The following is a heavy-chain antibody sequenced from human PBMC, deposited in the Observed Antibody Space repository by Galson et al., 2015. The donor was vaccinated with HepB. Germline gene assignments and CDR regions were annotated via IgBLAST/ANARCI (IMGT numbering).Heavy chain of an antibody. J-gene: IGHJ3*02. CDR1: GFTFSSYW. CDR2: INSDGSST. V-gene: IGHV3-74*01. D-gene: IGHD2/OR15-2a*01. Sequence: LRLSCAASGFTFSSYWMHWVRQAPGKGLVWVSRINSDGSSTSYADSVKGRFTISRDNAKNTLYLQMNSLRAEDTAVYYCARVPGDSMADAFDIWGQGTMVTVSS. CDR3: ARVPGDSMADAFDI.